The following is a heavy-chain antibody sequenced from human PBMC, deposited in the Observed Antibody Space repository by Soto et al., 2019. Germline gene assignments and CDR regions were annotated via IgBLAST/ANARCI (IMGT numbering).Heavy chain of an antibody. Sequence: PGGSLRLSCAASGFTVSSNYMSWVRQAPGKGLEWVSVIYSGGSTYYADSVKGRFTISRHNSKNTLYLQMNSLRAEDTAVYYCARARITMVTLYGMDVWGQGTTVTVSS. J-gene: IGHJ6*02. CDR2: IYSGGST. V-gene: IGHV3-53*04. CDR1: GFTVSSNY. CDR3: ARARITMVTLYGMDV. D-gene: IGHD3-10*01.